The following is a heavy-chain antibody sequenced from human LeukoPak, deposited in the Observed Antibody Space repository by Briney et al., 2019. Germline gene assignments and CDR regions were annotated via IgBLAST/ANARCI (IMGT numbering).Heavy chain of an antibody. CDR3: AISRGYSYGMTFDY. CDR1: GGSISSYY. V-gene: IGHV4-59*12. J-gene: IGHJ4*02. CDR2: IYYSGST. Sequence: PSETLSLTCTVSGGSISSYYWNWIRQPPGKGLEWIGYIYYSGSTNYNPSLKSRVTISVDTSKNQFSLKLSSVTAADTAVYYCAISRGYSYGMTFDYWGQGTLVTVSS. D-gene: IGHD5-18*01.